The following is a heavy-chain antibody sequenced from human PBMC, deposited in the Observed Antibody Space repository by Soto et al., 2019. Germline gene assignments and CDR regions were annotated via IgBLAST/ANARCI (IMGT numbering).Heavy chain of an antibody. CDR1: GGSISGFY. D-gene: IGHD4-17*01. Sequence: QLQLRESGPGLVKPSETLSLTCSVSGGSISGFYWNWIRRPPGKGLEWIGYIDNTGTTNYNPSLKSRLTLSLDTSRNQFSLRLTSVTAADTAVYYCAREDYGPCHNCFDPWGQGTLVTVSS. J-gene: IGHJ5*02. CDR2: IDNTGTT. CDR3: AREDYGPCHNCFDP. V-gene: IGHV4-59*01.